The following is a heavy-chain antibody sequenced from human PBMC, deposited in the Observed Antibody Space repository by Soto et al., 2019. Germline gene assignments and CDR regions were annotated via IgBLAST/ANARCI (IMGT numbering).Heavy chain of an antibody. J-gene: IGHJ4*02. CDR2: INHSGSA. V-gene: IGHV4-34*01. CDR3: ARWFGSGENYFDY. Sequence: QVRLQQWGAGLLKPSETLSLTCAVYGGSFSGYYWTWIRQPPGKGLEWIGQINHSGSANYNASLKSRVTISVDTSKKYFSLRLTSVTAADTAMYYCARWFGSGENYFDYWGQGTLVTVSS. D-gene: IGHD3-10*01. CDR1: GGSFSGYY.